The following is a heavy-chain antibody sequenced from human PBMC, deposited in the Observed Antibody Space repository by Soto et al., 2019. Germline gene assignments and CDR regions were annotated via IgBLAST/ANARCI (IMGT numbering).Heavy chain of an antibody. Sequence: QVRLQEWGPGLLKPSQTLSLKCSVSGGSITTGGRYWSWIRQLPGKVLEWIGDIYYSGNTYYNASLKSRVTISVEAAKNQFSLKLSSVTAADTAVYYCAQALVFTGGDGFDIWGQGRLVTVSS. J-gene: IGHJ3*02. V-gene: IGHV4-31*02. CDR2: IYYSGNT. D-gene: IGHD1-1*01. CDR3: AQALVFTGGDGFDI. CDR1: GGSITTGGRY.